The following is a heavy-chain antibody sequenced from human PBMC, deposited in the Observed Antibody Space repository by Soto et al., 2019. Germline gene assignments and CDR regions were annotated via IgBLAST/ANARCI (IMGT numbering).Heavy chain of an antibody. Sequence: XETLSLTCTVSGGSISSYYWSWIRQPPGKGLEWIGYIYYSGSTNYNPSLKSRVTISVDTSKNQFSLKLSSVTAADTAVYYCARDSSSEPIDAFDIWGQGTMVTVSS. J-gene: IGHJ3*02. CDR1: GGSISSYY. D-gene: IGHD6-6*01. CDR2: IYYSGST. V-gene: IGHV4-59*01. CDR3: ARDSSSEPIDAFDI.